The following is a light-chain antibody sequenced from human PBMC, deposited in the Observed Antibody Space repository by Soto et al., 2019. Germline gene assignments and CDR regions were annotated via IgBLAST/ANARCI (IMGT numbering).Light chain of an antibody. CDR2: DVS. CDR1: SSDVGRYNY. V-gene: IGLV2-14*01. J-gene: IGLJ2*01. Sequence: QSALTQPASVSGSPGQSITISCTGTSSDVGRYNYVSWYQQHPGKAPKLMIYDVSNRPSGVSNRFSGSKSGNTASLTISGLQADDEADYYCSSYTSSSTLIFGGGTKLTVL. CDR3: SSYTSSSTLI.